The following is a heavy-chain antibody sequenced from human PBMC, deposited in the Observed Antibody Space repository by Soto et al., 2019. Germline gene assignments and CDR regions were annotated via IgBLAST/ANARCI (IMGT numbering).Heavy chain of an antibody. CDR3: EIIRWNLQDACDT. CDR2: IYRSGMT. D-gene: IGHD4-17*01. J-gene: IGHJ3*02. CDR1: GGSISTGGYY. V-gene: IGHV4-31*03. Sequence: QVQLQASGPGPVKPSQTLSLTCTGSGGSISTGGYYWSWIRQHPGRGLGWIGYIYRSGMTFSNPTLQSRPPISIDTSETQFPLKLSSVTAADTALYYCEIIRWNLQDACDTCCQETMGSIST.